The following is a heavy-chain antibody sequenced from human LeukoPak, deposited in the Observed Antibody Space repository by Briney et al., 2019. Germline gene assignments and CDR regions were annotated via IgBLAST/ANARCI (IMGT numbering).Heavy chain of an antibody. CDR2: IYSGGST. J-gene: IGHJ3*02. V-gene: IGHV3-66*01. CDR3: ARDNYDILTGYSDAFDI. Sequence: GGSLRLSCAASGFTVSSNYMSWVRQAPGKGLEWVSVIYSGGSTYYADSVKGRFTISRDNSKNTLYLQMNSLRAEDTAVYYCARDNYDILTGYSDAFDIWGQGTMVTVSS. CDR1: GFTVSSNY. D-gene: IGHD3-9*01.